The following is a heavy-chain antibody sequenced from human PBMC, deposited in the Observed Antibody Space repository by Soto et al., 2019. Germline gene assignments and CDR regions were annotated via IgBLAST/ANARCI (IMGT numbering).Heavy chain of an antibody. D-gene: IGHD6-19*01. CDR1: GDSVSSNTAA. Sequence: SQTLSLTCAISGDSVSSNTAAWNWIRSSPSRGLEWLGRTYYRSNWRHDYAVSVKSRITVTPRTSKNHFSLQLNSVTTDDRAVYYCARGVAGSGFDLWGQGTLVTVSS. CDR2: TYYRSNWRH. CDR3: ARGVAGSGFDL. V-gene: IGHV6-1*01. J-gene: IGHJ4*02.